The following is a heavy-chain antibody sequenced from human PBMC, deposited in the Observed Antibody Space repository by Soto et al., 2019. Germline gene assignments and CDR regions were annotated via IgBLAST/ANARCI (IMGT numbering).Heavy chain of an antibody. CDR2: IYYSGST. V-gene: IGHV4-59*01. Sequence: XDTLSVTCPYSGGSISGYYVSLILQPPGKGLEWIGYIYYSGSTIYNPSLKSRVTISVDTSKNQFSLKLSSVTAADTAVYYCARARYHSSGYYYFDYWGQGTLVTVSS. CDR1: GGSISGYY. CDR3: ARARYHSSGYYYFDY. D-gene: IGHD3-22*01. J-gene: IGHJ4*02.